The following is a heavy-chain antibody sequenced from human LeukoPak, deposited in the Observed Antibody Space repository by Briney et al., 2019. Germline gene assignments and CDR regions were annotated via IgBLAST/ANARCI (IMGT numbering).Heavy chain of an antibody. V-gene: IGHV3-30*02. CDR2: IWYDGSNK. Sequence: PGGSLRLSCAASGFTFSSYGMHWVRQAPGKGLEWVAVIWYDGSNKYYADSVKGRLTISRDNSKNTLFLQMNSLRAEDTAVYYCAKNYYGGSVYSPADYWGQGTLVTVSS. CDR1: GFTFSSYG. CDR3: AKNYYGGSVYSPADY. J-gene: IGHJ4*02. D-gene: IGHD3-22*01.